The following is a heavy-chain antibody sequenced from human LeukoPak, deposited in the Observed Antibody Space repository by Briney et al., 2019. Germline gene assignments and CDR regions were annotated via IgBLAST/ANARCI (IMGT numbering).Heavy chain of an antibody. V-gene: IGHV3-30*04. CDR3: ARDSSLGSPNNYYYYYMDV. CDR2: ISYDGSNK. D-gene: IGHD5/OR15-5a*01. J-gene: IGHJ6*03. CDR1: GFTFSSYA. Sequence: SGGSLGLSCAASGFTFSSYAMHWVRQAPGKGLEWVAVISYDGSNKYYADSVKGRFTISRDNSKNTLYLQMNSLRAEDTAVYYCARDSSLGSPNNYYYYYMDVWGKGTTVTVSS.